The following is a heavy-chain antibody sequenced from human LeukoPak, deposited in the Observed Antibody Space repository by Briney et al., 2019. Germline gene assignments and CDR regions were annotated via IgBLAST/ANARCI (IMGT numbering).Heavy chain of an antibody. V-gene: IGHV3-53*01. Sequence: GGSLRLSCAASGFTFSSNYMSWVRQAPGKGLEWVSVIYSGGSTYYADSVKGRFTISRDNSKNTLYLQMNSLRVEDTAIYYCAKGSSWSRGWFDPWGQGTLVTVSA. CDR3: AKGSSWSRGWFDP. CDR2: IYSGGST. CDR1: GFTFSSNY. J-gene: IGHJ5*02. D-gene: IGHD6-13*01.